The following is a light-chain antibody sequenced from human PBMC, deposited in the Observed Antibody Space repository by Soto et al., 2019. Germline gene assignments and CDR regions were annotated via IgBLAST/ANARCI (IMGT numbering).Light chain of an antibody. Sequence: DIQMTQSPSTLSASVGDRVTITCRASQSVSSWLAWYQQKPGKAPKLLIYKASTLQSGVPSRCSGSGSGTEFTIAISSLQPDDFATCYCQQYNANWTFGQGTKVEIK. V-gene: IGKV1-5*03. CDR1: QSVSSW. CDR3: QQYNANWT. J-gene: IGKJ1*01. CDR2: KAS.